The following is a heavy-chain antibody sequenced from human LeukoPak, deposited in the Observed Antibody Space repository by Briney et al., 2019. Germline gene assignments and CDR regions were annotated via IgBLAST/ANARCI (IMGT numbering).Heavy chain of an antibody. J-gene: IGHJ4*02. Sequence: PGRSLRLSCAASGFTFSSYAMHWVRQAPGKGLEWVAVISYDGSNKYYADFVKGRFTISRDNSKNTLYLQMNSLRVEDTAVYYCASDREDTANLHYFDYWGQGTLVTVSS. CDR3: ASDREDTANLHYFDY. D-gene: IGHD5-18*01. CDR1: GFTFSSYA. CDR2: ISYDGSNK. V-gene: IGHV3-30-3*01.